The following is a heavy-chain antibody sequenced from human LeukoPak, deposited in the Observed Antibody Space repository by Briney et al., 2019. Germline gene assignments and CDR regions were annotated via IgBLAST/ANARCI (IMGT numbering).Heavy chain of an antibody. V-gene: IGHV1-58*02. CDR3: AVRGGYYDSSGYYYDFDY. Sequence: SVKVSCKASGFTFTSSAMQWVRQARGQRLEWIGWIVVGSGNTNYAQKFQERVTITRDMSTSTAYMELSSLRSEVTAVYYCAVRGGYYDSSGYYYDFDYWGQGTLVTVSS. D-gene: IGHD3-22*01. CDR1: GFTFTSSA. CDR2: IVVGSGNT. J-gene: IGHJ4*02.